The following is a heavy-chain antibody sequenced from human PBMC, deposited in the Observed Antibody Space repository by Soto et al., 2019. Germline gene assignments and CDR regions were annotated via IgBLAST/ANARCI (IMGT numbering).Heavy chain of an antibody. CDR1: GGSISSGGYY. D-gene: IGHD2-2*02. CDR3: ARSNPLDDIVVVPAAIYFDY. V-gene: IGHV4-31*03. J-gene: IGHJ4*02. CDR2: IYYSGST. Sequence: PSETLSLTCTVSGGSISSGGYYWSWIRQHPGKGLEWIGYIYYSGSTYYNPSLKSRVTISVDTSKNQFSLKLSSVTAADTAVYYCARSNPLDDIVVVPAAIYFDYWGQGTLVTVSS.